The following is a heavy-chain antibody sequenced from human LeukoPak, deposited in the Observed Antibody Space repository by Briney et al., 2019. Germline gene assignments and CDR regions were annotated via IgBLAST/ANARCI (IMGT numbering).Heavy chain of an antibody. CDR1: GFTFSSFW. CDR3: ATASRLSYDTFDI. CDR2: MKQDGSQK. V-gene: IGHV3-7*01. Sequence: GGSLRLSCAASGFTFSSFWMSWVRQAPGKGLEWVANMKQDGSQKYYVDSVKGRFTISRDNVQNSLYLQMNGLRAEDTAVYYCATASRLSYDTFDIWGQGTVVTVSS. J-gene: IGHJ3*02. D-gene: IGHD3-16*02.